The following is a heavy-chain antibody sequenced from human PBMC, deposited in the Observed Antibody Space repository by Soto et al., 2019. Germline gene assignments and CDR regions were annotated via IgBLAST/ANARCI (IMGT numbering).Heavy chain of an antibody. CDR2: ISGSGGST. CDR1: GITFSSYA. J-gene: IGHJ4*02. D-gene: IGHD5-12*01. V-gene: IGHV3-23*01. CDR3: ARDYSVWDIVLVK. Sequence: GGSLRLSCAASGITFSSYAMNWVRQAPGKGLEWVSAISGSGGSTYYADSVKGRFTISRDNSKNTLYLQMNSLRAEDTAVYYCARDYSVWDIVLVKWGQGTLVTVSS.